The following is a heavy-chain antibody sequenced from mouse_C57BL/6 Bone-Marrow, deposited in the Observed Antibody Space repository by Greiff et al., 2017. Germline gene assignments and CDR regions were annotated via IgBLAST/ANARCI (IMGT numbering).Heavy chain of an antibody. Sequence: QVQLQQPGAELVKPGASVKLSCKASGYTFTSYWMHWVKQRPGQGLEWIGMIHPNSGSTNYNEKFKSKATLTVDKSSSTAYMQLSSLTSVDSAVYYCARYPPDYFDYWGQGTTLTVSS. CDR2: IHPNSGST. V-gene: IGHV1-64*01. J-gene: IGHJ2*01. CDR3: ARYPPDYFDY. CDR1: GYTFTSYW.